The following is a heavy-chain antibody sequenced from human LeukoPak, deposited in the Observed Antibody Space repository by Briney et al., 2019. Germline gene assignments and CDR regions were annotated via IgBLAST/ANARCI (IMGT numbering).Heavy chain of an antibody. Sequence: GGSLRLSCAASGFTFSSYDMHWVRQATGKGLEWVSAIGTAGDTYYPGSVKGRFTISRENAKNSLYLQMNSLRAGDTAVYYCARGGAYGDYVGAFDIWGHGTMVTVSS. D-gene: IGHD4-17*01. CDR3: ARGGAYGDYVGAFDI. J-gene: IGHJ3*02. CDR1: GFTFSSYD. V-gene: IGHV3-13*01. CDR2: IGTAGDT.